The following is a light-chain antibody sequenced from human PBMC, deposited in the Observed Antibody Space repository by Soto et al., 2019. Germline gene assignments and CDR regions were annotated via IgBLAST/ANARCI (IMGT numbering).Light chain of an antibody. V-gene: IGKV1-5*01. J-gene: IGKJ1*01. CDR2: DVS. CDR1: QSISSW. CDR3: QQYTNYPWT. Sequence: DIQMTQSPPTLSASVGDRVTITCRASQSISSWLAWYQQRPGKAPNLLIHDVSSLESGVPSRFSGSGSGTEFTRTISSLQPDDFATYYCQQYTNYPWTFGQGTKV.